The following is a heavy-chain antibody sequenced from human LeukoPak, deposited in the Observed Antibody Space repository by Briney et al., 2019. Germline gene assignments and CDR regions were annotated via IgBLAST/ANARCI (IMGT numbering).Heavy chain of an antibody. Sequence: PGGSLRLACAASGLTVSNNYMSWVRQPPGKGLEWVSLIHSDGLTFYADSVKGRFTISRDNSLNTLYPQMNSLRAEDTALYYCATTSIIRGYDHDQYYWGQGTLVTVSS. J-gene: IGHJ4*02. V-gene: IGHV3-53*01. CDR3: ATTSIIRGYDHDQYY. D-gene: IGHD5-12*01. CDR2: IHSDGLT. CDR1: GLTVSNNY.